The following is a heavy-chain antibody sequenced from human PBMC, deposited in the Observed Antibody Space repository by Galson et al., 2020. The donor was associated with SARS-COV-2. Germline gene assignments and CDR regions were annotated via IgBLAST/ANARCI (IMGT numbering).Heavy chain of an antibody. CDR1: GFTFTSYA. J-gene: IGHJ1*01. D-gene: IGHD2-21*01. CDR2: MSNTYGTT. Sequence: TGGSLRLSCAASGFTFTSYAMTWVRQAPGKGLEWVSSMSNTYGTTFYADSMKGRFTVSRDDSKNTLYLQMNSLRDDDTAIYYCAKHCGDISCPEHWGQGTLVTVSS. CDR3: AKHCGDISCPEH. V-gene: IGHV3-23*01.